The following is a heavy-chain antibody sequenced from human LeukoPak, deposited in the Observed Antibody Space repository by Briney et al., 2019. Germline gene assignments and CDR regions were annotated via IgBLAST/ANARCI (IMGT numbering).Heavy chain of an antibody. D-gene: IGHD6-13*01. CDR1: GFTFSDYY. V-gene: IGHV3-11*01. J-gene: IGHJ4*02. CDR2: ISSSGSTI. Sequence: GGSLRLSCAASGFTFSDYYMSWIRQAPGKGLEWVSYISSSGSTIYYADSVKGRFTISRDNAKNSLYLQMNSLRAEDTAVYYCAKVLRVAAAGTTDYWGQGTLVTVSS. CDR3: AKVLRVAAAGTTDY.